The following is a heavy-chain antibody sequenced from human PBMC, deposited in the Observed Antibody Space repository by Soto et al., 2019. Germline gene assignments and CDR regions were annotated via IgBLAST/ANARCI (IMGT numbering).Heavy chain of an antibody. V-gene: IGHV3-23*01. Sequence: GGSLRLSCAASGFTFSSYAMSWVRQAPGKGLEWVSAISGSGGSTYYADSVKGRFTISRDNSKNTLYLQMNSLRAEDTAVYYCAKDGTYGDYEVGHFDYWGQGTLVTVSS. CDR2: ISGSGGST. CDR3: AKDGTYGDYEVGHFDY. D-gene: IGHD4-17*01. CDR1: GFTFSSYA. J-gene: IGHJ4*02.